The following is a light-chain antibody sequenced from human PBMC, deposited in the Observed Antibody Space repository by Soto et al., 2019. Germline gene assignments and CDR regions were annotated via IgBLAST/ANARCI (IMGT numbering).Light chain of an antibody. CDR2: GNN. V-gene: IGLV1-44*01. J-gene: IGLJ2*01. CDR1: SSNIGSNT. CDR3: AAWDDSLNGPV. Sequence: QSVLTQSPSASGTPGQKVTISCSGSSSNIGSNTVNWYQHFPGTAPKLLIYGNNQRPSGVPDRVSGSRSGTSASLAISGLRSEDEADYYCAAWDDSLNGPVFGGGTKLTVL.